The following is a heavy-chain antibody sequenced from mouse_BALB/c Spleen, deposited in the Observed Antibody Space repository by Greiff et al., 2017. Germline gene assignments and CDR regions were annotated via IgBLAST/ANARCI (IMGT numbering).Heavy chain of an antibody. CDR3: ARGSLLRLRYFDV. Sequence: EVKLEESGGGLVKPGGSLKLSCAASGFTFSSYAMSWVRQTPEKRLEWVASISSGGSTYYPDSVKGRFTISRDNARNILYLQMSSLRSEDTAMYYCARGSLLRLRYFDVWGAGTTVTVSS. J-gene: IGHJ1*01. D-gene: IGHD1-2*01. CDR2: ISSGGST. V-gene: IGHV5-6-5*01. CDR1: GFTFSSYA.